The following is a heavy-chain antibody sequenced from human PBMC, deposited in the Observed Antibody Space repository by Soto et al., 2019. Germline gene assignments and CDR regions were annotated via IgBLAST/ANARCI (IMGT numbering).Heavy chain of an antibody. Sequence: GGSLRLSCAASGFTFSSYGMHWVLQAPGKGLEWVAVISYDGSNKYYADSVKGRFTISRDNSKNTLYLQMNSLRAEDTAVYYCAKDHPDYYGSGSPDYWGQGTLVTVSS. D-gene: IGHD3-10*01. CDR1: GFTFSSYG. V-gene: IGHV3-30*18. J-gene: IGHJ4*02. CDR3: AKDHPDYYGSGSPDY. CDR2: ISYDGSNK.